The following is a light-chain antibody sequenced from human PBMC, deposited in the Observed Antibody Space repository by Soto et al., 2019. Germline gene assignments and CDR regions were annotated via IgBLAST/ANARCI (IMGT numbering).Light chain of an antibody. CDR3: RSYTTSNTYV. CDR2: EVN. V-gene: IGLV2-14*01. CDR1: SSDVGAYIF. J-gene: IGLJ1*01. Sequence: QSVLTQPPSASGSPGQSVTISCTGTSSDVGAYIFVSWYQQHPGKAPKLMIYEVNNRPSGVSNRFSGSKSGNTASLTISGLQAEDEADYYCRSYTTSNTYVFGNGTKGTVL.